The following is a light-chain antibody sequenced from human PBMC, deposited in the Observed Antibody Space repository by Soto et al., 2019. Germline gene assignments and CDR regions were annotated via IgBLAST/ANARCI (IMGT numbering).Light chain of an antibody. J-gene: IGLJ1*01. CDR3: SSYTSSNTYV. CDR2: NVS. V-gene: IGLV2-14*03. CDR1: SSDVGGYNS. Sequence: QSVLTQPASVSGSPGQSIAISCTGTSSDVGGYNSVSWHQQHPGKAPKLMIYNVSNRPPGVSDRFSCSKSGNTASLTISGLQAEDEADYYCSSYTSSNTYVFGTGTKVTVL.